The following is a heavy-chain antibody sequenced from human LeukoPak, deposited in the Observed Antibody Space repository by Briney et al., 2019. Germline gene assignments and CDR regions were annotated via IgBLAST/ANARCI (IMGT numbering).Heavy chain of an antibody. V-gene: IGHV1-18*01. CDR1: GYTFTSYG. CDR3: ARLGGRWLQLQDY. Sequence: ASVKVSCKASGYTFTSYGISWVRQAPGQGLEWMGWISAYNGNTNYAQKLQGRVTMTTDTSTSTVYMELRSLRSDDTAVYYCARLGGRWLQLQDYWGQGTLVTVSS. D-gene: IGHD5-24*01. J-gene: IGHJ4*02. CDR2: ISAYNGNT.